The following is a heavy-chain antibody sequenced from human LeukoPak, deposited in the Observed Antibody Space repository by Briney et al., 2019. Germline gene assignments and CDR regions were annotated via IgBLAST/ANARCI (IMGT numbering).Heavy chain of an antibody. Sequence: GGSLRLSCAASGFTFDDYGMSWVRQAPGKGLEWVSGINWNGGSTGYADSVKGRFTISRDNAKNSLYLQNSLRAEDTAVYYCARDYSSSWPFDYWGQGTLVTVSS. CDR1: GFTFDDYG. D-gene: IGHD6-13*01. CDR3: ARDYSSSWPFDY. V-gene: IGHV3-20*04. J-gene: IGHJ4*02. CDR2: INWNGGST.